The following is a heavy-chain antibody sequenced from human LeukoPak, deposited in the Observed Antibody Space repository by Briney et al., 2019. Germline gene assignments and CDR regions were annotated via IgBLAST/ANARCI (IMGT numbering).Heavy chain of an antibody. CDR2: ISSSSSNI. J-gene: IGHJ4*02. Sequence: PGGSLRLSCAASGFCFSRYTMSWVRQAPGKGLEWISSISSSSSNIYNADSVRGRFTISRDNARNSLYLQMNSLRDEDTAVYYCARVGGYCNSISNCYSDYWGQGTLVTVSS. D-gene: IGHD2/OR15-2a*01. CDR1: GFCFSRYT. V-gene: IGHV3-21*01. CDR3: ARVGGYCNSISNCYSDY.